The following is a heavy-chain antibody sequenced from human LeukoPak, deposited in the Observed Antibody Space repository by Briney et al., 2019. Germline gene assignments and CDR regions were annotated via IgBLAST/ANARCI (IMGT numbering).Heavy chain of an antibody. D-gene: IGHD1-1*01. CDR1: GLSIRSYF. CDR3: ARDVWVHDY. J-gene: IGHJ4*02. V-gene: IGHV4-59*01. CDR2: LHYSGGT. Sequence: PSETLSLTCTVSGLSIRSYFWSWIRQSPGKGLQWIGYLHYSGGTTYDPSLKSRVTISGDTSKNQFSLKLTSVTAADTAMYCCARDVWVHDYWGQGILVTVSS.